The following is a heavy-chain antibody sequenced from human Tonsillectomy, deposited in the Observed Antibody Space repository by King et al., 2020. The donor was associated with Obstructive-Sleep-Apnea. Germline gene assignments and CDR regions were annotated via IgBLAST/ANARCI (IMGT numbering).Heavy chain of an antibody. V-gene: IGHV3-33*01. CDR3: ARDGWFISGRTCADH. CDR2: IWYDGSNE. J-gene: IGHJ4*02. D-gene: IGHD1/OR15-1a*01. Sequence: VQLVESGGGVVQPGRSLRLSCVASGFIFSSYAMHWVRQAPGKGLEWVAIIWYDGSNEYYADSVKGRFTISRDNSKNTLHLQMNSLRAEDTAVYYCARDGWFISGRTCADHWGLGTLVT. CDR1: GFIFSSYA.